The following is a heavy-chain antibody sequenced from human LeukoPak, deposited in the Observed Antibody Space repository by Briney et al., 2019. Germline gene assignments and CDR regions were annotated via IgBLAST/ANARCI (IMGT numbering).Heavy chain of an antibody. Sequence: GGSLRLSCAASGFTFSSYTMHWVRQAPGKGLEWVAVISYEGSNENYADSVKGRFTISRDNSKNTLYLQMNSLRAEDTAVYYCARLYYKGGFDPWGQGTLVTVSS. CDR1: GFTFSSYT. CDR3: ARLYYKGGFDP. D-gene: IGHD3-10*01. J-gene: IGHJ5*02. V-gene: IGHV3-30-3*01. CDR2: ISYEGSNE.